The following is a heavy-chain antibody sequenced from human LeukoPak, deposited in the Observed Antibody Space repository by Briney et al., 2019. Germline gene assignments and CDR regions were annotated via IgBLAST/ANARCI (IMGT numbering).Heavy chain of an antibody. CDR3: ARVAGYSYGNVGSYYFDY. CDR2: ISSSGSTK. J-gene: IGHJ4*02. V-gene: IGHV3-11*01. Sequence: PGGSLRLSCAASGFTFSDYCMSWIRQAPGKGLEWVSYISSSGSTKYYADSVKGRFTISRDNAKNSLYLQMNSLRAEDTAVYYCARVAGYSYGNVGSYYFDYWGQGTLVTVSS. D-gene: IGHD5-18*01. CDR1: GFTFSDYC.